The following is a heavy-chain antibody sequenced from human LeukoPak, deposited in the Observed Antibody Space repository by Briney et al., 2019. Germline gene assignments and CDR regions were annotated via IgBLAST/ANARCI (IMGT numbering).Heavy chain of an antibody. Sequence: PGGSLGLSCAASGFSFGIYWMSWVRQAPGKGLEWVAYIQQDGSETYYADSVKGRFTISRDNAKNSLHLQMNSLRVEDTAVYYCARDGGGLDYWGQGTQVTVSS. CDR3: ARDGGGLDY. V-gene: IGHV3-7*01. J-gene: IGHJ4*02. D-gene: IGHD3-16*01. CDR2: IQQDGSET. CDR1: GFSFGIYW.